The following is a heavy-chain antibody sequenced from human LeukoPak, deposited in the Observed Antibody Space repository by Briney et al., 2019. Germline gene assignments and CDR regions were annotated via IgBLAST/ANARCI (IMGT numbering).Heavy chain of an antibody. CDR2: IDHSGST. CDR3: ARSIRGYSYGYSGYYYYMDV. Sequence: SETLSLTCTVSGYSISSGYYWGWIRQPPGKGLEWTGSIDHSGSTYYNPSLKSRITISVDTSKNQFSLKLSSVTAADTAVYYCARSIRGYSYGYSGYYYYMDVWGKGTTVTISS. CDR1: GYSISSGYY. D-gene: IGHD5-18*01. V-gene: IGHV4-38-2*02. J-gene: IGHJ6*03.